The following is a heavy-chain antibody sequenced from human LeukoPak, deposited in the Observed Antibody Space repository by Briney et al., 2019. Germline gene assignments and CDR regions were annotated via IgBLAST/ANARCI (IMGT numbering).Heavy chain of an antibody. CDR2: TSDRGDYT. Sequence: GGSLRLSCAASGFTFTSYSMSWVRQAPGKGLEWVSGTSDRGDYTYYADSVKGRFTISRDNSKNTLYLQMNSLRAEDTAVYYCAKGSSSGWLVFWYFDYWGQGTLVTVSS. V-gene: IGHV3-23*01. CDR1: GFTFTSYS. J-gene: IGHJ4*02. CDR3: AKGSSSGWLVFWYFDY. D-gene: IGHD6-19*01.